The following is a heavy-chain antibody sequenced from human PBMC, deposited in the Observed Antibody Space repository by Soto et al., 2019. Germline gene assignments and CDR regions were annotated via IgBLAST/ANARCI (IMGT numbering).Heavy chain of an antibody. V-gene: IGHV1-2*04. J-gene: IGHJ6*02. CDR2: INPNSGGT. CDR1: GYTFTGYY. D-gene: IGHD6-19*01. CDR3: ARGIYSSGWSNQGEHYYGMDV. Sequence: ASVKVSCKASGYTFTGYYMHWVRQAPGQGLEWMGWINPNSGGTNYAQKFQGWVTMTRDTSISTAYMELSRLRSDDTAVYYCARGIYSSGWSNQGEHYYGMDVWGQGTTVTVPS.